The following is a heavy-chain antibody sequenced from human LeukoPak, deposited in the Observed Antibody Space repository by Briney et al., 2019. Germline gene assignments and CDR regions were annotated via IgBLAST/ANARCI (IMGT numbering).Heavy chain of an antibody. CDR1: GGSISSSNYY. CDR3: ARSHNNFADY. J-gene: IGHJ4*02. D-gene: IGHD4-11*01. Sequence: PSETLSLTCTVSGGSISSSNYYWGWIRQPPGMGLEWIGSIYYSGSTYYNPSLKSRVTISVDTSKNQFSLKLSSVTAADTAAYYCARSHNNFADYWGQGALVTVSS. CDR2: IYYSGST. V-gene: IGHV4-39*01.